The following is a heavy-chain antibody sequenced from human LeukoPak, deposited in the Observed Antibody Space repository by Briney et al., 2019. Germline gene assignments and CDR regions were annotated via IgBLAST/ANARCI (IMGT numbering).Heavy chain of an antibody. V-gene: IGHV3-66*02. CDR1: GFTVSSNY. CDR3: ARLGGKQLVRYYQYYMDV. J-gene: IGHJ6*03. CDR2: IYSYGGT. D-gene: IGHD6-6*01. Sequence: GGSLRLSCAASGFTVSSNYMSWVRQAPGKGLEGVSVIYSYGGTYYADSVKGRFTISRDNSKNTLYLQMNSLRVEDTAVYYCARLGGKQLVRYYQYYMDVWGKGTTVTVSS.